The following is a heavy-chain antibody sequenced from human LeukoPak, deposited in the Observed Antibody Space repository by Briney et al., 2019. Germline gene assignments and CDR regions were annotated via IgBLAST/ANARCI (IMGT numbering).Heavy chain of an antibody. CDR2: ISGSGGST. CDR3: ARGDKQLVFNRNKGGFDP. V-gene: IGHV3-23*01. Sequence: GGSLRLSCAASGFTFSSYAMSWVRQAPGKGLEWVSAISGSGGSTYYADSVKGRFTISRDNSKNTLYMQMNSLRAEDTALYYCARGDKQLVFNRNKGGFDPWGQGTLVTVSS. J-gene: IGHJ5*02. D-gene: IGHD6-13*01. CDR1: GFTFSSYA.